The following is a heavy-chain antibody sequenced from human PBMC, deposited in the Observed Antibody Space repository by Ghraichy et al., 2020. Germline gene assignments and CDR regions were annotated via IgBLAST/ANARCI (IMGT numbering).Heavy chain of an antibody. V-gene: IGHV3-53*01. CDR3: ASTGYRSGSDY. CDR2: IYNGCST. J-gene: IGHJ4*02. D-gene: IGHD6-19*01. Sequence: GSLRLSCAASGFTVSSNYISWVRQAPGKGLEWVSVIYNGCSTYYADSVKGRFTISRDNSKNTMYLQMNSLRAEDTAVYYCASTGYRSGSDYWGQGTLVTVSS. CDR1: GFTVSSNY.